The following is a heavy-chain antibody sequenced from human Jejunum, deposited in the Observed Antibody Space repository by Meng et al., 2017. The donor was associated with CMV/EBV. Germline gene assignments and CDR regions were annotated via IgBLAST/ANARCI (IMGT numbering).Heavy chain of an antibody. CDR1: GVSISPYH. V-gene: IGHV4-59*12. J-gene: IGHJ4*02. CDR2: IHYTGTT. Sequence: QDQLQESGPGLVNPSETLSLTCTVSGVSISPYHWSWIRQPPGQGLEFVGYIHYTGTTKYNPSLESRVIILVDTSKNQFSLQLGSVTSADTATYFCARVDLIGGSRRLFDLWGQGTLVTVSS. CDR3: ARVDLIGGSRRLFDL. D-gene: IGHD2-2*01.